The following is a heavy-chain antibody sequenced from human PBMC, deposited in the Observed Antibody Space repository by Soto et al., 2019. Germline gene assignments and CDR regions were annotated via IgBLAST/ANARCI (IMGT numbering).Heavy chain of an antibody. CDR1: GFTFSAYS. V-gene: IGHV3-33*01. CDR3: ARDKGDPTYFDY. Sequence: QVQLVASGGGVVQPGRSLRLSCAASGFTFSAYSMHWVRQAPGKGLEWVAVIWYDGSNDYYADSVKGRFTISRDNSKNTLYLQMNSLRAEDTAVYYCARDKGDPTYFDYWGQGSLVTVSS. D-gene: IGHD3-16*01. J-gene: IGHJ4*02. CDR2: IWYDGSND.